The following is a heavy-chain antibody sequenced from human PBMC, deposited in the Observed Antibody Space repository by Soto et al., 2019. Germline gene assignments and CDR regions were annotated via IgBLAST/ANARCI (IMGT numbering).Heavy chain of an antibody. CDR1: GFTVSSNF. D-gene: IGHD6-19*01. J-gene: IGHJ4*02. CDR3: ARGACSSSGCYDY. V-gene: IGHV3-53*04. Sequence: EVQLVESGGDLVQPGGSLRLSCAASGFTVSSNFMSWVRQAPGKGLEWVSVIYSGGTTYYADPVKGRFTISSHNSTHTLYLQTNRLTPEDTAVYYCARGACSSSGCYDYWRPGTLVTVSS. CDR2: IYSGGTT.